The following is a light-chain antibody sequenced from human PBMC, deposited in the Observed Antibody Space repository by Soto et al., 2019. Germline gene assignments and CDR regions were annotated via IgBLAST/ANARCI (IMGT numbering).Light chain of an antibody. J-gene: IGKJ4*01. CDR2: SAS. Sequence: DIQMTQFPSSLSASVGDRVTITCRASQGIGNDLGWYQHKPGKAPKRLIFSASTLDSGVPSRFSGGGFGTEFPLTISSLQPEDFATYYCLHHYNYPLTLGGGTKVEIK. V-gene: IGKV1-17*01. CDR1: QGIGND. CDR3: LHHYNYPLT.